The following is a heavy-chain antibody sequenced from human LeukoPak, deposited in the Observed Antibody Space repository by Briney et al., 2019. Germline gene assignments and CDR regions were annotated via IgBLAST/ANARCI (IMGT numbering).Heavy chain of an antibody. J-gene: IGHJ5*02. CDR3: ARSPYGQLVQWFDP. D-gene: IGHD6-6*01. V-gene: IGHV3-21*01. CDR2: ISSSSSYI. CDR1: GFTFSSYS. Sequence: GGSLRLSCAASGFTFSSYSMNWVRQAPGKGLEWVSSISSSSSYIYYADSVKGRFTISRDNAKNSLYLQMNSLRAEDTAVYYCARSPYGQLVQWFDPWGQGTLVTVSS.